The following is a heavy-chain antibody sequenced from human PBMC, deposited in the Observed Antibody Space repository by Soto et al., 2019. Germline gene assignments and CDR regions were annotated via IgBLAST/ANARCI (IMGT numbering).Heavy chain of an antibody. CDR2: ISYDGSNK. D-gene: IGHD3-22*01. CDR1: GFTFSSYG. Sequence: GGSLRLSCASPGFTFSSYGMHWVRQAPGKGLEWVAVISYDGSNKYYADSVKGRFTISRDNSKNPLYLQMNSLRAEDTAVYYCAKDSNYYDSSGSMDVWGQGTTVTVSS. CDR3: AKDSNYYDSSGSMDV. V-gene: IGHV3-30*18. J-gene: IGHJ6*02.